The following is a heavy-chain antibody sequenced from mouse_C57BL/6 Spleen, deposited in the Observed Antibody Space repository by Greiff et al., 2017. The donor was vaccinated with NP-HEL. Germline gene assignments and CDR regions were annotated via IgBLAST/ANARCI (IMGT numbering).Heavy chain of an antibody. D-gene: IGHD2-4*01. Sequence: VQRVESGPGLVQPSQSLSITCTVSGFSLTSYGVHWVRQSPGKGLEWLGVIWRGGSTDYNAAFMSRLSITKDNSKSQVFFKMNSLQADDTAIYYCAKGRDDYAWFAYWGQGTLVTVSA. V-gene: IGHV2-5*01. CDR3: AKGRDDYAWFAY. CDR2: IWRGGST. J-gene: IGHJ3*01. CDR1: GFSLTSYG.